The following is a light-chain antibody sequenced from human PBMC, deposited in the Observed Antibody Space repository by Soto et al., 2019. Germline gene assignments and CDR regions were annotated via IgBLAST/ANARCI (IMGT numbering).Light chain of an antibody. CDR1: SSDVGSYDL. CDR2: EDT. J-gene: IGLJ1*01. Sequence: QSVLTQPASVSGSPGQSITISCTGTSSDVGSYDLVSWYQQHPGKAPKLMVYEDTKRPSGVSNRFSGSKSGNTASLTISGLQAEDEADYYCCSYASGFTDVFGTGTKVTVL. V-gene: IGLV2-23*01. CDR3: CSYASGFTDV.